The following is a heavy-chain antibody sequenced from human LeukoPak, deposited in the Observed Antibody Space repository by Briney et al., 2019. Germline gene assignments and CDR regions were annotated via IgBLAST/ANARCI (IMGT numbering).Heavy chain of an antibody. D-gene: IGHD2-21*01. V-gene: IGHV3-23*01. Sequence: GGSLRLSCVGSGFTFRSHAMSWVRQAPEKGLEFVSGIYENGGTTYYADSVKGRFSISRDNSKNTLYLQMDSLRGEDTAVYYCAKDFRIGYSAHFDYWGQGALVTVTS. CDR1: GFTFRSHA. CDR3: AKDFRIGYSAHFDY. CDR2: IYENGGTT. J-gene: IGHJ4*02.